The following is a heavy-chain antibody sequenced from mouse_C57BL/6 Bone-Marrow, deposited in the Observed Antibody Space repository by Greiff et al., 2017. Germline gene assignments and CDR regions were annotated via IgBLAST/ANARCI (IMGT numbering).Heavy chain of an antibody. V-gene: IGHV7-3*01. Sequence: DVHLVESGGGLVQPGGSLSLSCAASGFTFTDYYMSWVRQPPGKALEWLGFIRNKANGCTTEYSASVKGRFTISRDNSQSILYLQMNALRAEDSATYYCARPFYEDWGQGTLVTVSA. CDR3: ARPFYED. CDR2: IRNKANGCTT. CDR1: GFTFTDYY. D-gene: IGHD2-3*01. J-gene: IGHJ3*01.